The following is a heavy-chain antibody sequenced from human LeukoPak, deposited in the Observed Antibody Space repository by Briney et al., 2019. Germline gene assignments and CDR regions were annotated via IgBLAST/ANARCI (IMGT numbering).Heavy chain of an antibody. V-gene: IGHV3-30-3*01. D-gene: IGHD3-9*01. CDR3: ARTYYDLLTAVDY. J-gene: IGHJ4*02. Sequence: GGSLRLSCAASGFTFSNYAMHWVRQAPGKGLEWVAVISYDGSNRYYADSVKGRFTISRDNSKNTLYLQMNSLRAEDTAVYHCARTYYDLLTAVDYWGQGTRVTVSS. CDR2: ISYDGSNR. CDR1: GFTFSNYA.